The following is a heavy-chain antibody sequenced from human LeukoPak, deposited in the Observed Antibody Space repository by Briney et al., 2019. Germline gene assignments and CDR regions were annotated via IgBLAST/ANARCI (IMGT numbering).Heavy chain of an antibody. CDR3: ARACGASCYAVDYYNYGMDV. J-gene: IGHJ6*02. CDR2: ISTSSSSI. D-gene: IGHD2-15*01. CDR1: GFTFRSYS. V-gene: IGHV3-48*04. Sequence: GGSLRLSCAASGFTFRSYSMNWVRQAPGKGLEWVSYISTSSSSISYPDSVKGRFTISRDNAKNSLYLQMNSLGAGDTAVYYCARACGASCYAVDYYNYGMDVWGQGTTVTVSS.